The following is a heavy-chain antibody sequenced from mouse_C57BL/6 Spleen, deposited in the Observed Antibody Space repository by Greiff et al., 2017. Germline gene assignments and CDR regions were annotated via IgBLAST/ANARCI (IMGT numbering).Heavy chain of an antibody. CDR1: GYTFTSYW. CDR2: IDPNSGGT. D-gene: IGHD4-1*01. Sequence: VQLQQSGAELVKPGASVKLSCKASGYTFTSYWMHWVKQRPGRGLEWIGRIDPNSGGTKYNEKFKSKATLTVDKPSSTAYMQLSSLTSEDSAVYYCAREVLTGKGPHFDYWGQGTTLTVSS. CDR3: AREVLTGKGPHFDY. J-gene: IGHJ2*01. V-gene: IGHV1-72*01.